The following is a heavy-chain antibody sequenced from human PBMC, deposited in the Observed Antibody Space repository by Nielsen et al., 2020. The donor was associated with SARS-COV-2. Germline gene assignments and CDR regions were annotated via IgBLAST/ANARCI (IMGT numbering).Heavy chain of an antibody. V-gene: IGHV3-9*01. Sequence: GGSLRLSCAASGFTFDDYAMHWVRQAPGKGLEWVSGISWNSGSIGYADSVKGRFTISRDNAKNSLYLQMNSLRAEDTALYYCAKLYSSGYYLYGMDVWGQGTTVTVSS. CDR2: ISWNSGSI. J-gene: IGHJ6*02. CDR3: AKLYSSGYYLYGMDV. CDR1: GFTFDDYA. D-gene: IGHD3-22*01.